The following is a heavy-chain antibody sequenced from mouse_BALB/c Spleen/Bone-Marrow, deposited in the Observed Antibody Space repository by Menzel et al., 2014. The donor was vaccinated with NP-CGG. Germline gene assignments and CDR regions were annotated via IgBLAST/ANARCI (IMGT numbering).Heavy chain of an antibody. CDR1: GYAFSVYW. Sequence: VQLQQSGAELVRPGSSVKISCKASGYAFSVYWMNWVVQRPGQGLEWFGQIYPGDGDTNYNGKFKGRATLTADKSSNTAYMQLSSLTSEDSAVYFCARGGISVDYWGQGTTLTVSS. CDR3: ARGGISVDY. CDR2: IYPGDGDT. J-gene: IGHJ2*01. V-gene: IGHV1-80*01.